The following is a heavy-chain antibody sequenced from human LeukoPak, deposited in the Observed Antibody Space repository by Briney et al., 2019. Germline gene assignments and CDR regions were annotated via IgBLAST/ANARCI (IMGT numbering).Heavy chain of an antibody. Sequence: SETLSLTCTVSGYSLSSGYYWGWIRQPPGKGLEWIGSIYHSGSTYYNPSLKSRVTISVDTSKNQFSLKLSSVTAADTAVYYCARRIYSSSWSNWYFDLWGRGTLVTVSS. CDR1: GYSLSSGYY. CDR2: IYHSGST. D-gene: IGHD6-13*01. V-gene: IGHV4-38-2*02. CDR3: ARRIYSSSWSNWYFDL. J-gene: IGHJ2*01.